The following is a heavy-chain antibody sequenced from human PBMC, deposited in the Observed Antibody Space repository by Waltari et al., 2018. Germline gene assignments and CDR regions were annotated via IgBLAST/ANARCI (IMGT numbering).Heavy chain of an antibody. V-gene: IGHV4-39*07. CDR3: ARDADPGNFDS. CDR1: GGSISSSSYY. D-gene: IGHD2-21*01. J-gene: IGHJ4*02. CDR2: IYYSGRP. Sequence: QLQLQESGPGLVKPSETLSLTCTVSGGSISSSSYYWGGIRQPPGKGLEWIGSIYYSGRPSSNRPLKSRVTISVDTSKNQFSLKLSSGTAADTAGNSWARDADPGNFDSGGQGTLVTSSS.